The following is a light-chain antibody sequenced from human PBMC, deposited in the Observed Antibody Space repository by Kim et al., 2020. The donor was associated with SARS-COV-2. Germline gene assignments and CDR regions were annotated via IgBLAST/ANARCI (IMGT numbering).Light chain of an antibody. CDR2: STS. V-gene: IGKV1-12*01. CDR1: QGISNA. CDR3: QQAKSLPLT. J-gene: IGKJ4*01. Sequence: ASVGARVTITCRASQGISNALGWYQQKPGKAPELLIYSTSILQSGVPSRFSGSGFGTDFSLTISSLQPEDFATYYCQQAKSLPLTFGGGTKVDIK.